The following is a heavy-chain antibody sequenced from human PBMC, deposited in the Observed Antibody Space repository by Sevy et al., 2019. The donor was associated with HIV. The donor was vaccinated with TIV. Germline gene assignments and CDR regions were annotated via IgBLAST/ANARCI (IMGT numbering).Heavy chain of an antibody. J-gene: IGHJ4*02. CDR3: ARDDYGGNFDY. V-gene: IGHV3-7*01. CDR1: GFTFSSYW. Sequence: GESLKISCAASGFTFSSYWMSWVRQAPGKGLEWVANIKQDGSEKYYVDSVKGRFTISRDNAKNSLYLQMNSLRAEDTAVYYCARDDYGGNFDYWGQGTLVTVSS. CDR2: IKQDGSEK. D-gene: IGHD4-17*01.